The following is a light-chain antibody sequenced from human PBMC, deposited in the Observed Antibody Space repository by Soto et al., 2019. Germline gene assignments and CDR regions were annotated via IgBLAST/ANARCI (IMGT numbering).Light chain of an antibody. V-gene: IGKV3-15*01. J-gene: IGKJ1*01. Sequence: IVMTQSPATLSVSPGERATLSCRASQSVRNYLAWYQQRPGQAPRLLIFGASTRATDIPARFSGSGSGTEFTLTISSLQSEDFAVYYCQQYNNWTRTFGQGTKVEIK. CDR2: GAS. CDR3: QQYNNWTRT. CDR1: QSVRNY.